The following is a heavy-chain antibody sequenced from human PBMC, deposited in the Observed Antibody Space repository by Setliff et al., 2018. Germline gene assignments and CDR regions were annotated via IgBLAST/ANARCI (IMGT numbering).Heavy chain of an antibody. CDR3: ATKGHQLVRFQWFDP. CDR2: AYYSGST. CDR1: GGSVNSRY. Sequence: SETLSLTCTVSGGSVNSRYWSWIRQSPGKGLEWIGSAYYSGSTYYNPSLESRVTISVDTSKNQFSLRLTSVSAADTAVYYCATKGHQLVRFQWFDPWGQGTLVTVS. J-gene: IGHJ5*02. V-gene: IGHV4-59*04. D-gene: IGHD6-13*01.